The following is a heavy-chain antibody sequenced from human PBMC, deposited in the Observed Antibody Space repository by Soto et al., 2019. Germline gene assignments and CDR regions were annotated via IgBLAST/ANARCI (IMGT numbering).Heavy chain of an antibody. CDR2: ISYDGSNK. CDR3: ARGLRAYSSGWKGWYFDY. CDR1: GFTFSGYP. D-gene: IGHD6-19*01. V-gene: IGHV3-30-3*01. J-gene: IGHJ4*02. Sequence: GGSLRLSCAASGFTFSGYPMHWVRQPPGKGLEWVAVISYDGSNKYYADSVKGRFTISRDNSKNTLYLQMNSLRAEDTAVYYCARGLRAYSSGWKGWYFDYWGQGTLVTVS.